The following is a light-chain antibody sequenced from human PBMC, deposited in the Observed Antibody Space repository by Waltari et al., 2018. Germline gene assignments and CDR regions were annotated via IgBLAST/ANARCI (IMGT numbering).Light chain of an antibody. CDR2: EVT. CDR3: SSYAGGSSLM. J-gene: IGLJ3*02. V-gene: IGLV2-8*01. CDR1: STDVEGSDP. Sequence: QSALTQPPSASGSPGQSIPISCTGTSTDVEGSDPAFWYQQHPGKAPLPLIYEVTKPPSWVPDRFSGSKSDHTASLAVSGLQAEDEADYYCSSYAGGSSLMFGGGTKLTVL.